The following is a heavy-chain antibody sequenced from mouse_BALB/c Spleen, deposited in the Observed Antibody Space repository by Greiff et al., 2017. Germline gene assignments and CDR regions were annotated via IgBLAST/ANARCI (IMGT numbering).Heavy chain of an antibody. V-gene: IGHV3-2*02. CDR1: GYSITSDYA. CDR2: ISYSGST. J-gene: IGHJ1*01. D-gene: IGHD2-14*01. CDR3: ARSPHYRYDGDCWYFDV. Sequence: DVQLQESGPGLVKPSQSLSLTCTVTGYSITSDYAWNWIRQFPGNKLEWMGYISYSGSTSYNPSLKSRISITRDTSKNQFFLQLNSVTTEDTATYYCARSPHYRYDGDCWYFDVWGAGTTVTVSS.